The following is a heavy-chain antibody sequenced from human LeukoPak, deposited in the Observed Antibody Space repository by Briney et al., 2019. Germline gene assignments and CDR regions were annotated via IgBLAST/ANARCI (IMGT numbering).Heavy chain of an antibody. CDR2: ISGSGGST. CDR1: GFTFSSYA. D-gene: IGHD6-13*01. J-gene: IGHJ4*02. CDR3: AKDLSSTAAAGTPLDY. Sequence: GGSLRLSCAASGFTFSSYAMGWVRQAPGKGLEWVSAISGSGGSTYYADSVKGRFTISRDNSKNTLYLQMNSLRAEDTAVYYCAKDLSSTAAAGTPLDYWGQGTLVTVSS. V-gene: IGHV3-23*01.